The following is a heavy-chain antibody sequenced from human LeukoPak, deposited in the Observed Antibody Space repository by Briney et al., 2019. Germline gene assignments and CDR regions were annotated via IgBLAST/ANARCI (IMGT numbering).Heavy chain of an antibody. CDR1: GFTFSRNW. J-gene: IGHJ6*03. D-gene: IGHD3-3*01. V-gene: IGHV3-7*01. Sequence: GGSLRLSCAASGFTFSRNWMSWVRQAPGKGLEWVANIKEDGSEKYYVDSVKGRLTISRDNAKNSLYLQMNSLRAEDTAVYYCARVTTIFGVLKYYYYYMDVWGKGTTVTVSS. CDR3: ARVTTIFGVLKYYYYYMDV. CDR2: IKEDGSEK.